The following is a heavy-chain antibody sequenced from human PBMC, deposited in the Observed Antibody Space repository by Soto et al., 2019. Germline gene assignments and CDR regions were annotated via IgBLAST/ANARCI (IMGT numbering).Heavy chain of an antibody. CDR2: INSDGSRT. J-gene: IGHJ6*02. CDR3: ARDRVYYDSSGYYQDYGMEV. CDR1: GFTFSNYW. V-gene: IGHV3-74*01. D-gene: IGHD3-22*01. Sequence: GGSLRLSCAASGFTFSNYWMNWVRQAPGRGLVWVSLINSDGSRTSYADSVNGRLTISIDNTKNTVYQQMNSLRVEDTAVYYCARDRVYYDSSGYYQDYGMEVWGQGTTVPVSS.